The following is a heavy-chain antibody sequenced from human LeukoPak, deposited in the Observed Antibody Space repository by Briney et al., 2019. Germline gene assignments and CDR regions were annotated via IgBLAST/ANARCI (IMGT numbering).Heavy chain of an antibody. Sequence: PGGSLRLSCAASGCTFSDYYMSWIRQAPGKGLEWVSYISSSGSTIYYADSVKGRFTISRDNAKNSLYLQMNSLRAEHTAVYYCARDNRVLLDAFDIWGQGTMVTVSS. CDR1: GCTFSDYY. J-gene: IGHJ3*02. CDR2: ISSSGSTI. CDR3: ARDNRVLLDAFDI. D-gene: IGHD3-10*01. V-gene: IGHV3-11*04.